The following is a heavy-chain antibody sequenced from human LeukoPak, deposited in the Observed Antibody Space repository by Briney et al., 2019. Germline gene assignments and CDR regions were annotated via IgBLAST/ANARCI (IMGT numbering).Heavy chain of an antibody. Sequence: PGGSLRLSCAASGFTFSNYWMGWVRQAPGKGLEWVANIKQDGSEIYYVDSVKGRFTISRDTAKDSLYLQMSSLRAEDTAVYYCARDRGYSGYDLYDYWGQGTLVTVSS. J-gene: IGHJ4*02. CDR2: IKQDGSEI. CDR3: ARDRGYSGYDLYDY. CDR1: GFTFSNYW. D-gene: IGHD5-12*01. V-gene: IGHV3-7*01.